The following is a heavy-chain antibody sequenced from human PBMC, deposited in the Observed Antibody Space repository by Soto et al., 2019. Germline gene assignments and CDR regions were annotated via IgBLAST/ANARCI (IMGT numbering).Heavy chain of an antibody. Sequence: SVKVSCKASGGTFSSYAISWVRQAPGQGLEWMGGIIPIFGTANYAQKFQGRVTITADESTSTAYMELSSLRSEDTAVYYCVTKREAGSSPKGNWNYGAPYYYYGMDVWGQGTTVTVSS. CDR1: GGTFSSYA. CDR2: IIPIFGTA. V-gene: IGHV1-69*13. D-gene: IGHD1-7*01. CDR3: VTKREAGSSPKGNWNYGAPYYYYGMDV. J-gene: IGHJ6*02.